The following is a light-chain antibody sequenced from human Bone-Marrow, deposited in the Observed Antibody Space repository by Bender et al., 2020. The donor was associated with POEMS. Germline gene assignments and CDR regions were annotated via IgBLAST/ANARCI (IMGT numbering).Light chain of an antibody. V-gene: IGLV1-40*01. CDR1: SSNIGAGYA. CDR3: QSFDTSLSGWV. Sequence: QSVLTQPPSVSGAPGQRVTISCTGSSSNIGAGYAVQWYQQLPGTAPRLLIYYNSNRPSGVPDRFSGSKSGTSVSLAITGLQAEDEADYYCQSFDTSLSGWVFGAGTKLTV. CDR2: YNS. J-gene: IGLJ3*02.